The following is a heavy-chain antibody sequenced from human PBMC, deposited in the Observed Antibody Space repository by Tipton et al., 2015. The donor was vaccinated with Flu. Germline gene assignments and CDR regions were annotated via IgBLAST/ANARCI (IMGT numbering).Heavy chain of an antibody. CDR3: ARTWIQLWTPDFDY. V-gene: IGHV1-2*02. J-gene: IGHJ4*02. D-gene: IGHD5-18*01. CDR1: GYTVSGHY. Sequence: QVQLVQSGAEVKEPGASVKVSCKASGYTVSGHYMHWIRQAPGQGLEWMGWINPKSGDTEYAQNFQGRVTMTRDTSITTVYMELTGLTSDDTAIYYCARTWIQLWTPDFDYWGQGTLVTVSS. CDR2: INPKSGDT.